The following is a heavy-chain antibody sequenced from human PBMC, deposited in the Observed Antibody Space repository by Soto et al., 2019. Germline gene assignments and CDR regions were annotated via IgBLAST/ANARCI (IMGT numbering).Heavy chain of an antibody. Sequence: GGSLRLSCAASGFTFSSYWMSWVRQAPGKGLEWVANIKQDGSEKYYVDSVKGRFTISRDNAKNSLYLQMNSLRAEDTAVYYCARDRSSGNNYYFDYWGQGTPVTVSS. CDR2: IKQDGSEK. D-gene: IGHD5-12*01. J-gene: IGHJ4*02. CDR1: GFTFSSYW. CDR3: ARDRSSGNNYYFDY. V-gene: IGHV3-7*05.